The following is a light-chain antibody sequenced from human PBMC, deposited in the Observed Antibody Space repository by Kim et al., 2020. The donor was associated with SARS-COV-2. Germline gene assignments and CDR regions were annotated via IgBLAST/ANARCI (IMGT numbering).Light chain of an antibody. CDR1: QNIRSW. CDR3: QHYNAGT. CDR2: RAS. J-gene: IGKJ1*01. Sequence: DIQLTQSPRTLSASVGDRVTITCRASQNIRSWLAWYQQKPGKAPKLLIYRASVLEGEVPGRFSGGGSGTEFTLTINSLQPDDFATYYCQHYNAGTFGQGTKVDIK. V-gene: IGKV1-5*03.